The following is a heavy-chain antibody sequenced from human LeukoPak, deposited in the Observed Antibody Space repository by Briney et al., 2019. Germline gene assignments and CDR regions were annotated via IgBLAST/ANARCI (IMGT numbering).Heavy chain of an antibody. V-gene: IGHV3-30-3*01. CDR3: ARSPTYYYMDV. CDR2: ISYDGINK. Sequence: PGESLRLSCEASGFTFSNYVIHWVRQAPGKGLEWLAVISYDGINKYYADSVKGRFTISRDQSKTTVDLQMDSLGGADTAVYYCARSPTYYYMDVWGKGTTVTVPS. CDR1: GFTFSNYV. J-gene: IGHJ6*03.